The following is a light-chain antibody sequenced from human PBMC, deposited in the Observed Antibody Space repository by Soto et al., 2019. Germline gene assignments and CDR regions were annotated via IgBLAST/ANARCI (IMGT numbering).Light chain of an antibody. CDR1: QGIRND. V-gene: IGKV1-6*01. CDR2: AAS. Sequence: AIQMTQSPSSLSASVGDRVTITCRASQGIRNDLGWYQQKPGKAPKLLIYAASSLQSGVPSRFSGSASGTDFTLTISSLQPEDFATYYCLQDYNYPWTVGQVTKVDIK. CDR3: LQDYNYPWT. J-gene: IGKJ1*01.